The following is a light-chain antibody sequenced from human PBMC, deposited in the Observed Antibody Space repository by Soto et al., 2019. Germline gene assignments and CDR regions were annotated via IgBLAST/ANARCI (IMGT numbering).Light chain of an antibody. CDR2: GAS. CDR1: QSVSNNY. Sequence: EIVLTQSPGTLSLSPGERATLSCRASQSVSNNYLAWYQQKPGQAPRLLIYGASNRATGIPDRFSGSGSGTDFTLTISRLEPEDFAVYYCQQRQSWPRTFGQGTKVEIK. J-gene: IGKJ1*01. V-gene: IGKV3-20*01. CDR3: QQRQSWPRT.